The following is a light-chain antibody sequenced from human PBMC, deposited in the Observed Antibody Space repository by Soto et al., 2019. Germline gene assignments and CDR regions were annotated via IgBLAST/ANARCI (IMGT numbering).Light chain of an antibody. V-gene: IGLV2-14*01. CDR1: SSDVGGYKY. J-gene: IGLJ2*01. CDR2: DVS. Sequence: QSALTQPASVSGSPGQLITISCTGTSSDVGGYKYVSWYQQHPGKAPKLMIYDVSNRPSGVSNRFSGSKSGNTASLTISGLQAEDEADYYCSSYSSSNTLGVFGGGTKVTVL. CDR3: SSYSSSNTLGV.